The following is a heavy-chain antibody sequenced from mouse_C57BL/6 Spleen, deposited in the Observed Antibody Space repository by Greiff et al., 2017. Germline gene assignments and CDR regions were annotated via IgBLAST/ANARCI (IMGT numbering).Heavy chain of an antibody. J-gene: IGHJ2*01. CDR1: GYAFSSSW. V-gene: IGHV1-82*01. CDR2: IYPGDGDT. CDR3: ARRIDYYGSSYAFDY. Sequence: QVQLKESGPELVKPGASVKISCKASGYAFSSSWMNWVKQRPGKGLEWIGRIYPGDGDTNYNGKFKGKATLTADKSSSTAYMQLSSLTSEDSAVYFCARRIDYYGSSYAFDYWGQGTTLTVSS. D-gene: IGHD1-1*01.